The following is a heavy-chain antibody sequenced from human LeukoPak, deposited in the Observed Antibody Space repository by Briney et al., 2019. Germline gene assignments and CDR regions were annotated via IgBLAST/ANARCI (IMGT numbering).Heavy chain of an antibody. Sequence: KPSETLSLTCTVSGGSISNTNYYWAWIRQPPGRGLEWIGSIYYTGTTFDNPSLKSRVTLSVDTSKNQFSLRLTSVTAADTAFYYCAREEYSSDWYGHGSWGQGTLVTVSS. CDR3: AREEYSSDWYGHGS. CDR2: IYYTGTT. J-gene: IGHJ5*02. V-gene: IGHV4-39*07. D-gene: IGHD6-13*01. CDR1: GGSISNTNYY.